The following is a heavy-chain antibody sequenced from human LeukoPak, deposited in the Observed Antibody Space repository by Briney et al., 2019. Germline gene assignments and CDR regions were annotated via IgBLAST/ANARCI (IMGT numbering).Heavy chain of an antibody. CDR1: GSSISSGGYY. CDR2: IYYSGST. CDR3: ASPGGGPTDY. V-gene: IGHV4-39*01. J-gene: IGHJ4*02. D-gene: IGHD3-16*01. Sequence: PSETLSLTCTVSGSSISSGGYYWGWIRQPPGKGLEWIGSIYYSGSTYYNPSLMSRVTISVGTSKNQFSLKLSSVTAADTAVYYCASPGGGPTDYWGQGTLVTVSS.